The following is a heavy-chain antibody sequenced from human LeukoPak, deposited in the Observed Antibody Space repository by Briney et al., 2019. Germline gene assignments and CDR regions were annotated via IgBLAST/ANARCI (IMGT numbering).Heavy chain of an antibody. V-gene: IGHV1-69*02. CDR2: STPMVGIE. CDR1: GYTLTGYY. D-gene: IGHD6-13*01. Sequence: ASVSLSCTASGYTLTGYYMHWVRQAAGQGLEWMGRSTPMVGIENSAQKFQGRVTIATEEPTSTPYMDLSCMRAGDTPLYFCASRAGCSWDWFDPWGGEPRLTLPS. J-gene: IGHJ5*02. CDR3: ASRAGCSWDWFDP.